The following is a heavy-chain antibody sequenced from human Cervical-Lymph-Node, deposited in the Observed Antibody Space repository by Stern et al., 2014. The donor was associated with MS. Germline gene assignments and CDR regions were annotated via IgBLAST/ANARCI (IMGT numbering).Heavy chain of an antibody. J-gene: IGHJ6*02. CDR2: IIPILETS. Sequence: QVQLVQSGTEVKKPGSSVKVSCKVSGGTFVTHAISWVRQVPGQGLEWLGGIIPILETSNYVQKFLGRVTITADKSTNVVYMELTSLRVEDTAIYFCARDTAAAVGKGYYYAWDVWGQGTTVIVSS. V-gene: IGHV1-69*06. CDR3: ARDTAAAVGKGYYYAWDV. CDR1: GGTFVTHA. D-gene: IGHD6-13*01.